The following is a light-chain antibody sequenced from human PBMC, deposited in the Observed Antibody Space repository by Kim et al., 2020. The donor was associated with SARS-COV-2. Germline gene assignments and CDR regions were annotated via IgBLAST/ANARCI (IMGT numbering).Light chain of an antibody. J-gene: IGKJ4*01. CDR3: LQHHSYPLA. V-gene: IGKV1-17*03. CDR1: QDISNY. CDR2: AAS. Sequence: DIQMTQSPSAMSASVGDRVTISCRASQDISNYVAWFQQKPGNAPKRLIYAASSLQSGVPSRFSGGGSGTEFTLTISSLQPEDFATYYCLQHHSYPLAFGGGTKVEI.